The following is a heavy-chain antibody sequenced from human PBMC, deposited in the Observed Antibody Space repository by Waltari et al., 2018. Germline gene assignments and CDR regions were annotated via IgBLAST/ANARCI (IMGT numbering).Heavy chain of an antibody. CDR2: RNPNSGNT. Sequence: QVQLVQSGAEVKKPGASVKVSCTASGYTFTSYDINWVRQATGQGLEWMGWRNPNSGNTGYAEKFQGRVTITRNTSISTAYMELSSLRSEDTAVYYCARGALAVAGQWYFQHWGQGTLVTVSS. CDR3: ARGALAVAGQWYFQH. CDR1: GYTFTSYD. J-gene: IGHJ1*01. V-gene: IGHV1-8*03. D-gene: IGHD6-19*01.